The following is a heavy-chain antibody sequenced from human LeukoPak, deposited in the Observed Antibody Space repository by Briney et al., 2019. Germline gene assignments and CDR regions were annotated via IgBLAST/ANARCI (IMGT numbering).Heavy chain of an antibody. CDR1: GFTVSSNY. CDR3: ARAVQFRRPYYYYYVDV. CDR2: IYSGGST. Sequence: GGSLRLSCAASGFTVSSNYMSWVRQAPGKGLEWVSVIYSGGSTYYADSVKGRFTISRDNSKNTLYLQMNSLRAEGTAVYYCARAVQFRRPYYYYYVDVWGKGTTVTVSS. J-gene: IGHJ6*03. V-gene: IGHV3-53*01. D-gene: IGHD4-17*01.